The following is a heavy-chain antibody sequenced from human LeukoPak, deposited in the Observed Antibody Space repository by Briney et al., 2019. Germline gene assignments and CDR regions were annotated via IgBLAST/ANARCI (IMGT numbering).Heavy chain of an antibody. CDR3: ASWLSGLRAFDY. Sequence: SVKVSCKASGGTFSSYAISWVRQAPGQGLEWMGRISPIFGTANYAHKFQGRVTITTYESTSTAYMELSSLRSEDTAVYYCASWLSGLRAFDYWGQGTLVTVSS. D-gene: IGHD5-12*01. V-gene: IGHV1-69*05. CDR1: GGTFSSYA. J-gene: IGHJ4*02. CDR2: ISPIFGTA.